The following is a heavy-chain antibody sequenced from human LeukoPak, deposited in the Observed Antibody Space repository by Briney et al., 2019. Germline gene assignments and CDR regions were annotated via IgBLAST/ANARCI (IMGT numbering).Heavy chain of an antibody. V-gene: IGHV1-46*01. CDR1: GYTFTSYD. D-gene: IGHD2-21*01. CDR2: INPSGGST. J-gene: IGHJ5*02. CDR3: ARGGSVVIAPLNWFDP. Sequence: ASVRVSCKASGYTFTSYDINWVRQATGQGLEWMGIINPSGGSTSYAQKFQGRVTMTRDTSTSTVYMELSSLRSEDTAVYYCARGGSVVIAPLNWFDPWGQGTLVTVSS.